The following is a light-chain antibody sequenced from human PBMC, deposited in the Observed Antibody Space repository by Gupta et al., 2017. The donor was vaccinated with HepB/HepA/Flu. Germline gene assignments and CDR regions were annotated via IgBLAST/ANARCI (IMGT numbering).Light chain of an antibody. J-gene: IGLJ2*01. CDR1: SSNIGAGYD. V-gene: IGLV1-40*01. CDR3: QSYDSSLSGVV. Sequence: VLPHPPSEAGAPGQRVTISCTGSSSNIGAGYDVHWYQQRPGTAPKLLIYGNSNRPSGVPDRFSGSKSGTSASLAITGLQAEDEADYYCQSYDSSLSGVVFGGGTKLTVL. CDR2: GNS.